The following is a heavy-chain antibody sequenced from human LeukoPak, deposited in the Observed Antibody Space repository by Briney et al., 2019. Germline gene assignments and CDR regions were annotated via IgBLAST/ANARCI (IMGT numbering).Heavy chain of an antibody. J-gene: IGHJ4*02. CDR3: MTVTLRPVGL. Sequence: PGGSLRLSCAASGFTFSSYGMHWVRQAPGKGLEWVAFIRYDGSNKYYADSVKGRFTISRDNSKNTLYLQVNSLKIEDTAVYYCMTVTLRPVGLWGQGTLVTVSS. CDR1: GFTFSSYG. V-gene: IGHV3-30*02. CDR2: IRYDGSNK. D-gene: IGHD3-10*01.